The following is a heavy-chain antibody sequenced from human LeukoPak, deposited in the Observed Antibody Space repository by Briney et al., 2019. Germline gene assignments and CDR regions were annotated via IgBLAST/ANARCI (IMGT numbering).Heavy chain of an antibody. CDR3: ARVGSGWSPSGSYDY. CDR2: IIPIFGAA. CDR1: GGTFSSYA. D-gene: IGHD6-19*01. V-gene: IGHV1-69*06. Sequence: SVKVSCKASGGTFSSYAISWVRQAPGQGLEWMGGIIPIFGAANYAQKFRGRVTITADKSTRTAYMELSSLRSEDTAVYYCARVGSGWSPSGSYDYWGQGTLVTVSS. J-gene: IGHJ4*02.